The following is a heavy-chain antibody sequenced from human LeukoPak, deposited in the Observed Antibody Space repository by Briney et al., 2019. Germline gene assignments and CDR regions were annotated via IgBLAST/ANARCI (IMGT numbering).Heavy chain of an antibody. V-gene: IGHV4-39*01. CDR3: ARLPTVTFFDY. CDR2: IYYSGST. CDR1: GDSISSSSSC. Sequence: PSETLSLTCTVSGDSISSSSSCWGWIRQPPGKGLEWIGSIYYSGSTYYNTSLKSRVTISVDTSKNQFSLKLSSVTAADTAVYYCARLPTVTFFDYWGQGTLVTVSS. D-gene: IGHD4-17*01. J-gene: IGHJ4*02.